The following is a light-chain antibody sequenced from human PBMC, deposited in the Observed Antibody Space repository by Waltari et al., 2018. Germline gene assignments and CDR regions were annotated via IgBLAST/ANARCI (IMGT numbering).Light chain of an antibody. Sequence: QLVLTQSPSASASLGASVKLTCTLSSGHSSNIVAWLQQQPETGPRYLMKVTSDGSHTKGDAIPDRFSGSSAVAERYLTIASLQSEDEADYYCQTGGHGTWVFGGGTKLTVL. CDR3: QTGGHGTWV. CDR1: SGHSSNI. J-gene: IGLJ3*02. CDR2: VTSDGSH. V-gene: IGLV4-69*01.